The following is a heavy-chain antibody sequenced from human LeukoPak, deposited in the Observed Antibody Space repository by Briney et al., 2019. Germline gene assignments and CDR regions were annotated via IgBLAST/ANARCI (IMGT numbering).Heavy chain of an antibody. Sequence: SETLSLTCTVSGGSISSGGYYWSWIRQPPGKGLEWIGEINHSGSTNYNPSLKSRVTISVDTSKNQFSLKLSSVTAADTAVYYCARWLKRSWYYYYGMDVWGQGTTVTVSS. CDR2: INHSGST. V-gene: IGHV4-39*07. CDR1: GGSISSGGYY. D-gene: IGHD6-13*01. CDR3: ARWLKRSWYYYYGMDV. J-gene: IGHJ6*02.